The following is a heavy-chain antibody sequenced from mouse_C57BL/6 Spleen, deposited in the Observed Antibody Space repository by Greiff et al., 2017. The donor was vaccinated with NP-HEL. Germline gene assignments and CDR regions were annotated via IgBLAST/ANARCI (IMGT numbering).Heavy chain of an antibody. J-gene: IGHJ3*01. CDR2: IYPSDSET. V-gene: IGHV1-61*01. CDR1: GYTFTSYW. CDR3: ASPEGNPHLTY. D-gene: IGHD2-1*01. Sequence: QVQLKESGAELVRPGSSVKLSCKASGYTFTSYWMDWVKQRPGQGLEWIGNIYPSDSETHYNQKFKDKATLTVDKSSSTAYMQLSSLTSEDSAVYYCASPEGNPHLTYWGQGTLVTVSA.